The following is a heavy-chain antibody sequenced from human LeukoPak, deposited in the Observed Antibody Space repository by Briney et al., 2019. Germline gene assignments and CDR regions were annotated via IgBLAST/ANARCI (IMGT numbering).Heavy chain of an antibody. V-gene: IGHV4-59*01. CDR2: IYYSGST. CDR3: ARGKYYFDY. CDR1: GGSFSGYY. Sequence: SETLSLTCAVYGGSFSGYYWSWIRQPPGKGLEWIGYIYYSGSTNYNPSLKSRVTISVDTSKNQFSLKLSSVTAADTAVYHCARGKYYFDYWGQGTLVTVSS. J-gene: IGHJ4*02.